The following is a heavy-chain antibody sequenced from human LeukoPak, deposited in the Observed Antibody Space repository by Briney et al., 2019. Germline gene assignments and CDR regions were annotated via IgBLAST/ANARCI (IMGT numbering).Heavy chain of an antibody. CDR2: INPNSGGT. J-gene: IGHJ4*02. Sequence: ASVKVSCKASGYTFTDYYIHWVRQAPGQGLEWMGWINPNSGGTNYAQKFQGRVTMTRDTSISTAYMELSRLRSDDTAVYYCARHLSGYDYAYDYWGQGTLVTVSS. CDR3: ARHLSGYDYAYDY. D-gene: IGHD4-17*01. CDR1: GYTFTDYY. V-gene: IGHV1-2*02.